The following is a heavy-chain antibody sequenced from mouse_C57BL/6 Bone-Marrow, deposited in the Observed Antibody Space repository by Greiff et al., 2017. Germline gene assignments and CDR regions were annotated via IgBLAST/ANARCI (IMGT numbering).Heavy chain of an antibody. Sequence: DVKLVESGGGLVKPGGSLKLSCAASGFTFSDYGMHWVRQAPEKGLEWVAYISSGSSTIYYADTVKGRFTISRDNAKNTLFLQMTSLRSEDTAMYYCARPAPYGSSYEYYFDYWGQGTTLTVSS. CDR2: ISSGSSTI. J-gene: IGHJ2*01. CDR3: ARPAPYGSSYEYYFDY. V-gene: IGHV5-17*01. D-gene: IGHD1-1*01. CDR1: GFTFSDYG.